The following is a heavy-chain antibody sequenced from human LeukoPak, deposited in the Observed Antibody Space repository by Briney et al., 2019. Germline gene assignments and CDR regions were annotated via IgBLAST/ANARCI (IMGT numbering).Heavy chain of an antibody. CDR1: GYTFTVYY. Sequence: ASVKVSCKASGYTFTVYYIHWLRQAPGQRLEWLGWINPNNGGTLYAQKFQGGVTMTRDTSLGAVYMELSRLTPDDTAVYYCARGVATTGAKFFDYWGQGTLVTVSS. CDR2: INPNNGGT. V-gene: IGHV1-2*02. CDR3: ARGVATTGAKFFDY. D-gene: IGHD6-13*01. J-gene: IGHJ4*02.